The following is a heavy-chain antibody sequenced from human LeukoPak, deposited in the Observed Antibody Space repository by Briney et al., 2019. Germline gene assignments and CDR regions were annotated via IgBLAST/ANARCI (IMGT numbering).Heavy chain of an antibody. CDR1: GYTFTSYD. J-gene: IGHJ4*02. CDR2: MSPNSGIT. V-gene: IGHV1-8*01. D-gene: IGHD7-27*01. CDR3: VRTPPNWGADY. Sequence: ASVKVSCKASGYTFTSYDINWVRLATGHVLGWMGWMSPNSGITGYAQKFQGRVTMTRNTAISTAYMELSSLRSEDTAVYYCVRTPPNWGADYWGQGTLVTVSS.